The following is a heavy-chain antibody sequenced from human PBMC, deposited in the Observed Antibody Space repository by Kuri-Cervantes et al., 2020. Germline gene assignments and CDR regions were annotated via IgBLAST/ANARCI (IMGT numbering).Heavy chain of an antibody. V-gene: IGHV1-2*04. D-gene: IGHD2-15*01. CDR1: GYTFTGYY. CDR3: ARDRCSGGSCYSNAFDI. Sequence: ASVKVSCKASGYTFTGYYMHWVRQAPGQGLEWMGWINPNSGGTNYAQKFQGWVTMTRDTSISTAYMELSRLRSDDTAVYYCARDRCSGGSCYSNAFDIWGQGTMVTVSS. CDR2: INPNSGGT. J-gene: IGHJ3*02.